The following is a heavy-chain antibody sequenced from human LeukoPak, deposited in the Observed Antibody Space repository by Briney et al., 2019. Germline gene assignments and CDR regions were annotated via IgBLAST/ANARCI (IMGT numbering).Heavy chain of an antibody. CDR3: AKQGALRQDYYMDV. V-gene: IGHV1-69*06. Sequence: SVKVSCKASGASFSSYAISWVRQAPEQGLEWMGRIIPIFGTPNYAQRFQGRVTITADIVSSTAYMEVNNLTSEDTAVYFCAKQGALRQDYYMDVWGNGTTVTVSS. CDR1: GASFSSYA. J-gene: IGHJ6*03. CDR2: IIPIFGTP.